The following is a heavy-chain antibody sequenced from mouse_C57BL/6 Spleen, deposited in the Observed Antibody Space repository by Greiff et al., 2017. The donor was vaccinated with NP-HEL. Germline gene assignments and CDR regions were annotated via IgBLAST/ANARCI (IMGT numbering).Heavy chain of an antibody. CDR3: ARPRGIYDGYPYYFDY. V-gene: IGHV5-17*01. Sequence: EVMLVESGGGLVKPGGSLKLSCAASGFTFSDYGMHWVRQAPEKGLEWVAYISSGSSTIYYADTVKGRFTISRDNAKNTLFLQMTSRRSEDTAMYYCARPRGIYDGYPYYFDYWGQGTTLTVSS. D-gene: IGHD2-3*01. CDR2: ISSGSSTI. J-gene: IGHJ2*01. CDR1: GFTFSDYG.